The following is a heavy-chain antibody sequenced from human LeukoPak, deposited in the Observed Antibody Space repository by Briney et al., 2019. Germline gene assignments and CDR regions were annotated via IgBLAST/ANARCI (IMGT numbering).Heavy chain of an antibody. Sequence: SETLSLTCTVSGGSVSSGSYYWSWIRQPPGKGLEWIGDTYYSGSTNYNPSLKSRVTISVDTSKNQFSLKLSPVTAADTAVYYCARDRVGAPVSFDSWGQGTLVTVSS. CDR2: TYYSGST. J-gene: IGHJ4*02. V-gene: IGHV4-61*01. CDR3: ARDRVGAPVSFDS. D-gene: IGHD1-26*01. CDR1: GGSVSSGSYY.